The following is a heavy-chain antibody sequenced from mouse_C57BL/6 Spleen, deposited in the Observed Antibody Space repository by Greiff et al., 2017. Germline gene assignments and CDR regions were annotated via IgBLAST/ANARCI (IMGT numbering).Heavy chain of an antibody. J-gene: IGHJ4*01. D-gene: IGHD1-1*01. V-gene: IGHV1-43*01. CDR1: GYSFTGYY. CDR2: INPSTGGT. Sequence: EVKLMESGPELVKPGASVRISCKASGYSFTGYYMPWVRQRPEKSLEWIGGINPSTGGTSYNQKLKGTATLTVDKSSSTAYMQLKSLTSEDSAVYYCATVVAPNYYAMDYWGQGTSVTVSS. CDR3: ATVVAPNYYAMDY.